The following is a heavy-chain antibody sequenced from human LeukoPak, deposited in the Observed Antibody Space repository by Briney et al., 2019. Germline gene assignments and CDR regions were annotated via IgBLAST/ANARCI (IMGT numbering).Heavy chain of an antibody. CDR2: ISSSSSYI. CDR3: ARVGRGHYFDY. CDR1: GFTFSSYS. D-gene: IGHD3-10*01. J-gene: IGHJ4*02. Sequence: GGSLRLSCAASGFTFSSYSMNWVRQAPGKGLEWVSSISSSSSYIYYADSVKGRFTISRDNSKNTLYLQMNSLRAEDTAVYYCARVGRGHYFDYWGQGTLVTVSS. V-gene: IGHV3-21*01.